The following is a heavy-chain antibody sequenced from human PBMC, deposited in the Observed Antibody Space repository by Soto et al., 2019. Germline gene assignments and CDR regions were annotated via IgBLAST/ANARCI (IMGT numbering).Heavy chain of an antibody. J-gene: IGHJ4*02. CDR3: ARDWGIRSYFDY. D-gene: IGHD6-13*01. CDR1: GFTFSSYG. Sequence: GGSLRLSCAASGFTFSSYGMHWVRQAPGKGLEWVAVIWYDGSNKYYADSVKGRFTISRDNSKNTLYLQMNSLRAEDTAVYYCARDWGIRSYFDYWGQGTLDTVSS. CDR2: IWYDGSNK. V-gene: IGHV3-33*01.